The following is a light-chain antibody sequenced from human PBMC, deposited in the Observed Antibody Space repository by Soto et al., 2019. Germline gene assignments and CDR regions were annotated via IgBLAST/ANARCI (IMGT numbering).Light chain of an antibody. CDR3: QQSYNAPIT. CDR1: QNIINY. CDR2: VAS. Sequence: DIQMTQSPSSLSASVGDRVTITCRASQNIINYLNWYQQKPGKAPQLLIYVASRLESGVPSRFSGSGSGTDFTLTISSLQPEDFATYYCQQSYNAPITFVQGTRLEIK. V-gene: IGKV1-39*01. J-gene: IGKJ5*01.